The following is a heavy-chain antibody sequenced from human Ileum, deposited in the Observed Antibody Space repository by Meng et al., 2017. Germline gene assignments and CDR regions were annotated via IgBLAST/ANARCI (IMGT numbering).Heavy chain of an antibody. V-gene: IGHV4-4*02. CDR1: GGSISSSIW. J-gene: IGHJ4*02. Sequence: QVQLQESGPGLVKPSGTLSLTCAVSGGSISSSIWWSWVHQPPEKGLEWIGEIHHSGTTNYSPSLKSRLTISVDKSKNQFSLKLQSVTAADTAVYFCARGVVSGSHYNTYWGQGILVTVSS. D-gene: IGHD3-10*01. CDR2: IHHSGTT. CDR3: ARGVVSGSHYNTY.